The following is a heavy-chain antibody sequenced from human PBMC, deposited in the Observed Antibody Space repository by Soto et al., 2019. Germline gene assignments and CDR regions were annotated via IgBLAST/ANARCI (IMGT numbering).Heavy chain of an antibody. Sequence: EVQLVESGGGLVQPGGSLRLFCAASGFTFSSYWMSWVRQAPGKGLEWVANIKQDGSEKYYVDSVKGRFTISRDNAKNSLYLQMNSLRAEDTAVYYCARDPWIQLGYGMDVWGQGTTVTVSS. D-gene: IGHD5-18*01. CDR3: ARDPWIQLGYGMDV. V-gene: IGHV3-7*01. CDR2: IKQDGSEK. J-gene: IGHJ6*02. CDR1: GFTFSSYW.